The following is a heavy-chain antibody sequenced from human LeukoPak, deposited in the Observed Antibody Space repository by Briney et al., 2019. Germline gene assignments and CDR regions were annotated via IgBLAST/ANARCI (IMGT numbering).Heavy chain of an antibody. CDR2: IWYDGSNK. CDR3: ARESYYDSSGYYYYYYGMDV. CDR1: GFTFSSYG. D-gene: IGHD3-22*01. J-gene: IGHJ6*02. V-gene: IGHV3-33*01. Sequence: GGSLRLSCAASGFTFSSYGMHWVRQAPGKGLEWVAVIWYDGSNKYYADSVKGRFTISRDNSKNTLYLQMNSLRAEDTAVYYCARESYYDSSGYYYYYYGMDVWGQGTTVTVSS.